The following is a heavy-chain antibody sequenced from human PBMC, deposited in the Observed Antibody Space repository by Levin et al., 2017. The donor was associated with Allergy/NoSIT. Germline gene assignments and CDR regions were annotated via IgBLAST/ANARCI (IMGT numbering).Heavy chain of an antibody. CDR3: AKDFYYYDRSGRIDY. V-gene: IGHV3-43*01. Sequence: GGSLRLSCAASGFTFDDYTMHWVRQAPGKGLEWVSLISWDGGSTYYADSVKGRFTISRDNSKNSLYLQMNSLRTEDTALYYCAKDFYYYDRSGRIDYWGQGTLVTVSS. CDR1: GFTFDDYT. CDR2: ISWDGGST. J-gene: IGHJ4*02. D-gene: IGHD3-22*01.